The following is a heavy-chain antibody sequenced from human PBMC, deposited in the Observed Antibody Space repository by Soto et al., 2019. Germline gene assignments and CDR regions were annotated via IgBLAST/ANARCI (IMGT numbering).Heavy chain of an antibody. V-gene: IGHV6-1*01. Sequence: PSLTHTGGASGGKVVSNRVACEWLKKTPSRGLELLGRTYYRSKWEIGYAVSVRGRITINPDTSNTQLSLQLNSVTPDDTAVYYCARLIGNSWLDSWGQGILVTVSS. CDR2: TYYRSKWEI. CDR3: ARLIGNSWLDS. J-gene: IGHJ5*01. D-gene: IGHD3-16*01. CDR1: GGKVVSNRVA.